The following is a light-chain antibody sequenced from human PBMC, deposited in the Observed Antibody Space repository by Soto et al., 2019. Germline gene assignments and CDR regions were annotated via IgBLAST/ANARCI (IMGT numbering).Light chain of an antibody. V-gene: IGKV1-5*01. CDR3: QQYYMYSYT. J-gene: IGKJ2*01. Sequence: DIQMTQPSTLSASVGDRVTLHCRASQSISTYLAWYQQKPGKAPKVLIYHASNLESGVPSRFSGGGSGTEFTLTISSLQPDDFPTYYCQQYYMYSYTFGQGTKLDIK. CDR2: HAS. CDR1: QSISTY.